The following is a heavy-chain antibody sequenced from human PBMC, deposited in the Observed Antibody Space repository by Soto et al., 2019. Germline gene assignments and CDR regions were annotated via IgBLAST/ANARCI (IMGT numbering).Heavy chain of an antibody. Sequence: GGSLRLSCAASGFTFSSYGMHWVRQAPGKGLEGVAVISYDGSNKYYADPVKGRFTISRDNSKNTLSLQMTSLRAEDTAVYTCAKLDSHYVGYYYGMDGWGQVTTGTVYS. V-gene: IGHV3-30*18. CDR3: AKLDSHYVGYYYGMDG. J-gene: IGHJ6*02. D-gene: IGHD4-4*01. CDR2: ISYDGSNK. CDR1: GFTFSSYG.